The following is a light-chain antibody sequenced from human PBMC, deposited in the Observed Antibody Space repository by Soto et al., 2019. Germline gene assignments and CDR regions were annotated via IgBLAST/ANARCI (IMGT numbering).Light chain of an antibody. J-gene: IGKJ4*01. CDR2: DAS. V-gene: IGKV3-11*01. Sequence: EIVLTQSPATLSLSPGERATLSCRASQSVGSYLAWYQQKPGQAPRLLIYDASSRATGIPARFSGSGSGTDFTLTISSLEPEDFVVYYCQQRSNWPLTFGGGTKVDIK. CDR3: QQRSNWPLT. CDR1: QSVGSY.